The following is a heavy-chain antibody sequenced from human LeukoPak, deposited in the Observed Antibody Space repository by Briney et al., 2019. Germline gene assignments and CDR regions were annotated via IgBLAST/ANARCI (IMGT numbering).Heavy chain of an antibody. V-gene: IGHV3-23*01. Sequence: PGGSLRLSCVASGFTFSSYAMSWVRQAPGKGLEWVSAISGSGGSTYYADSVKGRFTISRDNSKNTLYLQMNSLRAEDTAVYYCAKDKKYSSSWSHYYYYMDVWGKGTTVTVSS. CDR3: AKDKKYSSSWSHYYYYMDV. CDR2: ISGSGGST. D-gene: IGHD6-13*01. CDR1: GFTFSSYA. J-gene: IGHJ6*03.